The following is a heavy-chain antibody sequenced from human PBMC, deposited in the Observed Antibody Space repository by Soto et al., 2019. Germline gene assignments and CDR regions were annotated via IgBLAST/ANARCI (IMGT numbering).Heavy chain of an antibody. CDR2: FATASGKS. CDR1: GYSFTTFD. D-gene: IGHD6-19*01. CDR3: AMSRGWWSFDY. V-gene: IGHV1-3*04. J-gene: IGHJ4*02. Sequence: QVQLVQSGAEVKKPGASVKVSCKASGYSFTTFDLHWVRQAPGQRLAWMGWFATASGKSKYSEIFQGRVTITGDTSATIAYMELSSRRFEDTAVYYCAMSRGWWSFDYWGQGTLITVSS.